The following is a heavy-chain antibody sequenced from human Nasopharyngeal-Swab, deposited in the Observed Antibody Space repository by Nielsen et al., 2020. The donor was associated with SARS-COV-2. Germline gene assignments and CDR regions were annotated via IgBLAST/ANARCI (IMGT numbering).Heavy chain of an antibody. CDR1: GFNFRNFA. CDR2: IIENGADS. D-gene: IGHD3-9*01. CDR3: VRDYTVNYYGLSTDYYAPLDS. V-gene: IGHV3-23*01. Sequence: ETLSLTCAASGFNFRNFAMSWVRQAPGKGLEWVSGIIENGADSYYADSVKGRSTIFRDNSKNTLYLQMNSLSAEDTAVYYCVRDYTVNYYGLSTDYYAPLDSWGQGTLVTVSS. J-gene: IGHJ4*02.